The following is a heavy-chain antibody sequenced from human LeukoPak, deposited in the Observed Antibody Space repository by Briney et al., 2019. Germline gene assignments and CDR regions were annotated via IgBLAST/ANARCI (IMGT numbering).Heavy chain of an antibody. J-gene: IGHJ3*02. CDR2: IYFSGTT. CDR1: GGSIGSYY. D-gene: IGHD3-22*01. CDR3: GRLPDSRTEAVDI. V-gene: IGHV4-59*01. Sequence: SETLSLTCTVSGGSIGSYYWTWIRQPPGKGLEWIGYIYFSGTTNYNPSLKSRVTMSVYTSKNQFSLRLSSVTAADTAVYYCGRLPDSRTEAVDIWGQGTVVTVSS.